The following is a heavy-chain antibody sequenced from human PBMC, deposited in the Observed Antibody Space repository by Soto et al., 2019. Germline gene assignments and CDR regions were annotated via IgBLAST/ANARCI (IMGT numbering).Heavy chain of an antibody. V-gene: IGHV3-21*01. J-gene: IGHJ3*02. Sequence: GESLKISCAASGFTFSSYSMNWVRQAPGKGLEWVSSISSSSSYIYYADAVKGRFAISRDNAKNSLYLQMNSLRAEDTAVYYGARAQNFPTAFDIWGQGTMVTVSS. CDR1: GFTFSSYS. CDR3: ARAQNFPTAFDI. CDR2: ISSSSSYI.